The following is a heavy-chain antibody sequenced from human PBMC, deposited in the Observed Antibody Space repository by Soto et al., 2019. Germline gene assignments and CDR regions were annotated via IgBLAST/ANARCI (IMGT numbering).Heavy chain of an antibody. CDR2: IYYSGST. Sequence: SETLSLTCTVSGGSISSGGYYWSWIRQHPGKGLEWIGYIYYSGSTYYNPSLKSRVTISVDTSKNQLSLILSSVTAADTGVYYCARYSAASGTYYFDYWGQGTLVTVSS. CDR3: ARYSAASGTYYFDY. J-gene: IGHJ4*01. V-gene: IGHV4-31*03. CDR1: GGSISSGGYY. D-gene: IGHD6-13*01.